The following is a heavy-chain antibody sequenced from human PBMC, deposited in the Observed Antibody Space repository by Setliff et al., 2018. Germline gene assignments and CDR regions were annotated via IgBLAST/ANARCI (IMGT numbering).Heavy chain of an antibody. CDR1: GYSISSGYY. CDR2: IYHSGST. V-gene: IGHV4-38-2*01. J-gene: IGHJ4*02. Sequence: SETLSLTCAVSGYSISSGYYWNWIRQPPGKGLEWIGEIYHSGSTNYNPSLKSRVTISEDTSKNQFSLKLTSVTAADAAVYYCARAAVTSGARADYFDNWGRGTLVTVS. D-gene: IGHD4-17*01. CDR3: ARAAVTSGARADYFDN.